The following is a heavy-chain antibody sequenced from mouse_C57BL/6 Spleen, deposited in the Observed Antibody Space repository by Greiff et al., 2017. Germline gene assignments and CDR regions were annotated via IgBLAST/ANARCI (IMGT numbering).Heavy chain of an antibody. V-gene: IGHV8-12*01. Sequence: VKLMESGPGILQSSQTLSLTCSFSGFSLSTSGMGVSWIRQPSGKGLEWLAHIYWDDDKRYNPSLKSRLTISKDTSRNQVFLKITGVDTADTATYYCARGERSLRAMDYWGQGTSVTVSS. CDR1: GFSLSTSGMG. CDR3: ARGERSLRAMDY. J-gene: IGHJ4*01. CDR2: IYWDDDK.